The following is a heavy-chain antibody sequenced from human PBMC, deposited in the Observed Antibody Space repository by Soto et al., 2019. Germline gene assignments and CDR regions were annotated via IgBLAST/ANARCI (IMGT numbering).Heavy chain of an antibody. Sequence: QVQLVQSGAEVKKPGASVKVSCKASGYTFTSYGISWVRQAPGQGLEWMGWISAYNGNTDYPQKLQGRVTMTTDTSTITAYMELRSLSYDDTAVYYCAREGHCISTRCYASALDYWGQGTLVTVSS. D-gene: IGHD2-2*01. V-gene: IGHV1-18*01. CDR3: AREGHCISTRCYASALDY. CDR1: GYTFTSYG. CDR2: ISAYNGNT. J-gene: IGHJ4*02.